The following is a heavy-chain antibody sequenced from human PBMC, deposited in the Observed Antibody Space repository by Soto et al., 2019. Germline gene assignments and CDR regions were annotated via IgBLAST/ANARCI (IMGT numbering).Heavy chain of an antibody. J-gene: IGHJ4*02. CDR2: ISPAGDT. V-gene: IGHV3-13*01. CDR3: ATDGLTPY. Sequence: EVQLVESGGGMVQPGGSLKLSCAGSEFTFSVYDMHWVRQPIGKGLEWVSAISPAGDTYCSDSVKGRFTISRENAKDSLYLQMNTLRAEDTAVYYCATDGLTPYWGQGTLVIVSS. D-gene: IGHD2-21*01. CDR1: EFTFSVYD.